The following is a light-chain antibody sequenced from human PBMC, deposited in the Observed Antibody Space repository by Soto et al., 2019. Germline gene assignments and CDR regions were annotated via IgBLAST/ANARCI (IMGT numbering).Light chain of an antibody. CDR3: QQNYRATPWT. CDR2: AAS. Sequence: DIQMTQSPSSLSASVGDRITITCRTSQTISRXLNXXXLKPGXAXXLXNXAASSLERGVPSRFSGGGSGTDFTLNISSLQPDDFATYYCQQNYRATPWTFGQGPKV. CDR1: QTISRX. J-gene: IGKJ1*01. V-gene: IGKV1-39*01.